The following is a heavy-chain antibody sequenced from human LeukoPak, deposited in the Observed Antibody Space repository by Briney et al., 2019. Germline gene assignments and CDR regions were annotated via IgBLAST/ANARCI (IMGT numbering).Heavy chain of an antibody. CDR1: GGSFSGYY. J-gene: IGHJ4*02. CDR2: INHSGST. D-gene: IGHD6-13*01. Sequence: SETLSLTCAVYGGSFSGYYWSWIRQPPGKGLEWIGEINHSGSTNYNPSLKSRVSISVDSSKNQFSLKVSSVTAADTAVYYCARGSDTAAGLYWGQGTMVTVSS. CDR3: ARGSDTAAGLY. V-gene: IGHV4-34*01.